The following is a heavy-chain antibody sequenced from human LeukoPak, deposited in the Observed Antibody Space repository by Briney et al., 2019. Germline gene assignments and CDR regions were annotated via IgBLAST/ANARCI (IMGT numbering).Heavy chain of an antibody. CDR2: IYDGGNT. D-gene: IGHD2-15*01. CDR3: ARGRASELYYFDY. Sequence: GGSLRLSCAASGFTVCNKYMSWVRQAPGKGLECVSVIYDGGNTHYADSVKGRFTISRDNSKNTLYLQVNSLRAEDTAVYYCARGRASELYYFDYWGQGTLVTVSS. J-gene: IGHJ4*02. CDR1: GFTVCNKY. V-gene: IGHV3-53*01.